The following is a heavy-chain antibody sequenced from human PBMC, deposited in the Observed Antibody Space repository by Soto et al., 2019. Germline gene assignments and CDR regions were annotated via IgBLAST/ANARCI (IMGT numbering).Heavy chain of an antibody. CDR1: GFTFSSYG. CDR2: IWYDGSNK. J-gene: IGHJ4*02. CDR3: ARGLLVVNRLDY. V-gene: IGHV3-33*01. Sequence: QVQLVESGGGVVQPWRSLRLSCAASGFTFSSYGMHWVRQAPGKGLEWVAVIWYDGSNKYYADSVKGRVTISRDNSKNTVYLQMNSLRAEDTAVYYCARGLLVVNRLDYWGQGTLVTVST. D-gene: IGHD2-21*01.